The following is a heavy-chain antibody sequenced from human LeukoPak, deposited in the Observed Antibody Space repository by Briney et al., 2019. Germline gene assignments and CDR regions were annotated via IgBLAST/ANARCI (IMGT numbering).Heavy chain of an antibody. Sequence: GSLRLSCAASGFTFSNFAMTWVRQAPGKGLEWVSSIVGSSSTYYADSLKGRFTISRDNAKNSLYLQMNSLRAEDTAVYYCARIGAGSSRDYWGQGTLVTVS. CDR2: IVGSSST. D-gene: IGHD6-13*01. CDR3: ARIGAGSSRDY. V-gene: IGHV3-21*01. J-gene: IGHJ4*02. CDR1: GFTFSNFA.